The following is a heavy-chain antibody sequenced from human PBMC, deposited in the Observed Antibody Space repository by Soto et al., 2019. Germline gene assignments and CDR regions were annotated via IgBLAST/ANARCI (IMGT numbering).Heavy chain of an antibody. J-gene: IGHJ4*02. Sequence: QVQLVQSGAEVKKPGSSVKVSCKASGGTFSSYASSWVRQAPGQGLEWMGGIIPIFGIANYAQKCQGRVTITADESTRKAYMELSSLRSEDTAVYYCATVGTDYGDYERRGYYFEYWGQGTLVTVSS. CDR3: ATVGTDYGDYERRGYYFEY. D-gene: IGHD4-17*01. CDR1: GGTFSSYA. V-gene: IGHV1-69*01. CDR2: IIPIFGIA.